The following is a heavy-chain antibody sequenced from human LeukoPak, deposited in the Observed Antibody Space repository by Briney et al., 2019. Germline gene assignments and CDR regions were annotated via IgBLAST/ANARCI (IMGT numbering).Heavy chain of an antibody. J-gene: IGHJ4*02. CDR3: ARHVVTIYYFDY. CDR1: GESFSGYY. Sequence: SETLSLTCAVYGESFSGYYWSWIRQPPGKGLEWIGEINHSGSTNYNPSLKSRVTISVDTSRNQFSLKLSSVTAADTAVYYCARHVVTIYYFDYWGQGTLVTVSS. CDR2: INHSGST. D-gene: IGHD3-3*01. V-gene: IGHV4-34*01.